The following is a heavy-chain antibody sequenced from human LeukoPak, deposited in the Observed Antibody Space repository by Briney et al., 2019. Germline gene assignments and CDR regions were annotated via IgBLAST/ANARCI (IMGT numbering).Heavy chain of an antibody. V-gene: IGHV4-4*07. CDR3: ARDPAGHGRYFDY. CDR1: SGSINGYI. Sequence: SETLSLTCTVSSGSINGYICTWLRQSAGAGLECIGRIHTSGTTYYNPSFKSRVSMSVDTSNNKFSLRLNSVSAADTAVYYCARDPAGHGRYFDYWGQGALVTVSS. CDR2: IHTSGTT. J-gene: IGHJ4*02. D-gene: IGHD1-14*01.